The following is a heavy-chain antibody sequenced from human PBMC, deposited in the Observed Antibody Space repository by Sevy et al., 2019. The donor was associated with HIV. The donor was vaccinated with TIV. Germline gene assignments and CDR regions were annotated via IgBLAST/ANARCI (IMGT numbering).Heavy chain of an antibody. V-gene: IGHV7-4-1*02. CDR1: GYSFTSYV. D-gene: IGHD6-13*01. CDR2: IDTNTGNP. CDR3: ARAPPATSFLVPRGFQH. J-gene: IGHJ1*01. Sequence: ASVKVPCKASGYSFTSYVMNWVRQAPGQGLEWMGWIDTNTGNPTYAQAFTGRFVFSLDTSVSTAYLQISSLKAEDTAVYYCARAPPATSFLVPRGFQHWGQGTLVTVSS.